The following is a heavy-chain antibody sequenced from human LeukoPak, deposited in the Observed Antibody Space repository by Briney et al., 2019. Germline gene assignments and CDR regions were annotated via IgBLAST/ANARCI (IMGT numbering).Heavy chain of an antibody. CDR3: ARAVKYRSGPLTDLLPYYFDY. V-gene: IGHV1-3*03. CDR1: GYTFTNYA. D-gene: IGHD6-19*01. CDR2: INTGNGNT. Sequence: ASVKVSCKASGYTFTNYAMHWVRQAPGQRLEWMGWINTGNGNTKYSQELQGRVTITRDTSANTAYMELSSVRSEDMAVYYCARAVKYRSGPLTDLLPYYFDYWGQGTLVTVSS. J-gene: IGHJ4*02.